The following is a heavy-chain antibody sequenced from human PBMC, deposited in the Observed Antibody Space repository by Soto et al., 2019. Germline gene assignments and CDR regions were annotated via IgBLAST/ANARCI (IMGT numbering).Heavy chain of an antibody. D-gene: IGHD3-3*01. CDR2: IYWNDDK. Sequence: PTLVNPTQTLTLTCTFSGFSLSTSGVGVGWIRQPPGKALEWLALIYWNDDKRYSPSLKSRLTITKDTSKNQVVLTMTNMDPVDTATYYCAHRPPDFWSGSYFDYWGQGTLVTVSS. CDR1: GFSLSTSGVG. V-gene: IGHV2-5*01. J-gene: IGHJ4*02. CDR3: AHRPPDFWSGSYFDY.